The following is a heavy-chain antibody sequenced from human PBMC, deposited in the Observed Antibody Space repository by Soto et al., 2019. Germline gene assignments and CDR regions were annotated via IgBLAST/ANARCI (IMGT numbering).Heavy chain of an antibody. CDR3: ARGRRTGTEKTCYTDFDF. J-gene: IGHJ4*02. V-gene: IGHV1-3*01. CDR1: GYTFSDYG. CDR2: ILCLNDRK. Sequence: QVHLVQSGAEVKTPGASVTISCKASGYTFSDYGIHWIRQAPGQRPEWLGWILCLNDRKEYSQKFQGRISLTRDTSESTAYMGLSRLRSEDTAVYYCARGRRTGTEKTCYTDFDFWGQGSLVSVSS. D-gene: IGHD2-2*02.